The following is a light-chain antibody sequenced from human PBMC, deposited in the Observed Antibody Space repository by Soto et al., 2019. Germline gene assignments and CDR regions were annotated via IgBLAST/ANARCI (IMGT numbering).Light chain of an antibody. CDR2: GAT. CDR3: QQYDSTPLYT. V-gene: IGKV3-20*01. J-gene: IGKJ2*01. CDR1: QSVRGNY. Sequence: EIVLTQSPGTLSLSPGERATLSCRASQSVRGNYLALYRQKPGQAPRLLIYGATSRATGIPDRFSGSGSGTDFTLTISRLEPEDFAVYYCQQYDSTPLYTFGQGTKLEIK.